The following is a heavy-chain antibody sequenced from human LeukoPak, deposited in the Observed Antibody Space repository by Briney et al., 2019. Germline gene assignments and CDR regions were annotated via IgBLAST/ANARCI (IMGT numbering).Heavy chain of an antibody. CDR3: ASGIAVAGTLGY. V-gene: IGHV1-46*01. J-gene: IGHJ4*02. CDR1: GYTFTGYY. Sequence: ASVKVSCKASGYTFTGYYMHWVRQAPGQGLEWMGIINPSGGSTSYAQKFQGRVTMTRDTSTSTVYMELSSLRSEDTAVYYCASGIAVAGTLGYWGQGTLVTVSS. D-gene: IGHD6-19*01. CDR2: INPSGGST.